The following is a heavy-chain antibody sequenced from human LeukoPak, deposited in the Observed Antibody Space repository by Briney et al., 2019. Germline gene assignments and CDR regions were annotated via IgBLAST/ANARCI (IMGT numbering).Heavy chain of an antibody. V-gene: IGHV4-4*02. D-gene: IGHD2-2*01. CDR3: ARAIRGSASYGTNYYYYMDV. Sequence: SGTLSLTCAVSGGSISSSNWWSWVRQPPGRGLEWIGEIYHSGSTNYNPSLKSRVTISVDKSKNQFSLKLSSVTAADTAVYFCARAIRGSASYGTNYYYYMDVWGKGTTVAVSS. CDR1: GGSISSSNW. CDR2: IYHSGST. J-gene: IGHJ6*03.